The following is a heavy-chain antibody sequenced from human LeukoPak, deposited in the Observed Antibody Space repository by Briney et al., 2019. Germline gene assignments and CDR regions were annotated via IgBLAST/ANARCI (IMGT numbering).Heavy chain of an antibody. CDR3: ARGGMGIQLWSFDY. J-gene: IGHJ4*02. CDR2: INPSGGST. V-gene: IGHV1-46*01. Sequence: ASVKVSCTASGYTFTSYYMHWVRQAPGQGREWMGIINPSGGSTSYSEKFQGRVAMTRDTSTSTVYMELSGLRSEDTAVYYCARGGMGIQLWSFDYWGQGTLVTVSS. CDR1: GYTFTSYY. D-gene: IGHD5-18*01.